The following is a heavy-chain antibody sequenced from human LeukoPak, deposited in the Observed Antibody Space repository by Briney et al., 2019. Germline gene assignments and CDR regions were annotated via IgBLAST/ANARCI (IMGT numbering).Heavy chain of an antibody. CDR1: GFTFSSYS. CDR2: ISSSSSYI. J-gene: IGHJ6*03. CDR3: ARVSMVRGVPDYYMDA. Sequence: GGSLRLSCAASGFTFSSYSMNWVRQAPGKGLEWVSSISSSSSYIYYADSVKGRFTISRDNAKNSLYLQMNSLRAEDTAVYYCARVSMVRGVPDYYMDAWGKGTTVTVYS. D-gene: IGHD3-10*01. V-gene: IGHV3-21*01.